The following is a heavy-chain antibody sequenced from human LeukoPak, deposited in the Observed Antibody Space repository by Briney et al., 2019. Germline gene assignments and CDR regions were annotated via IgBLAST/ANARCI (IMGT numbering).Heavy chain of an antibody. J-gene: IGHJ4*02. CDR2: IIPILGIA. CDR1: GGTFSSYA. CDR3: ARDRYCSSTSCPLGY. Sequence: SVKVSCKASGGTFSSYAISWVRQAPGQGLEWMGRIIPILGIANYAQKFRGRVTITADKSTSTAYMELSSLRSEDTAVYYCARDRYCSSTSCPLGYWGQGTLVTVSS. V-gene: IGHV1-69*04. D-gene: IGHD2-2*01.